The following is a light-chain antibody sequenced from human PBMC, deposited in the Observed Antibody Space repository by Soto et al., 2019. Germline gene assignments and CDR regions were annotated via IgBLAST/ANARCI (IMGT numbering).Light chain of an antibody. J-gene: IGKJ1*01. CDR1: QSVSSSY. CDR3: QQYGYSFRA. CDR2: GAS. V-gene: IGKV3-20*01. Sequence: EILLTQSPGTLSLSPGERATLSCRACQSVSSSYLSWYQLKPGQAPRLLIYGASSRATGIPDRFSGSGSGTDFTLTISRLEPEDFAVYYCQQYGYSFRAFGQGTKVEL.